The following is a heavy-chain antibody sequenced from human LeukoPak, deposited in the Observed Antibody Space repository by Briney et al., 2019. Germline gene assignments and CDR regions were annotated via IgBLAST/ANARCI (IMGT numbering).Heavy chain of an antibody. CDR1: GYTFTGYY. Sequence: ASVKVSCKASGYTFTGYYMHWVRQAPRQGLEWMGWINPNSGGTNYAQKFQGRVTMTRDTSISTAYMELSRLRSDDTAVYYCARDHDDILTGYYMADYWGQGTLVTVSS. J-gene: IGHJ4*02. V-gene: IGHV1-2*02. D-gene: IGHD3-9*01. CDR3: ARDHDDILTGYYMADY. CDR2: INPNSGGT.